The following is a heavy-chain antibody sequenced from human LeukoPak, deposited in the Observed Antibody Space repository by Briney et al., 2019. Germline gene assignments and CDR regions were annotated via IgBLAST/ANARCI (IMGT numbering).Heavy chain of an antibody. Sequence: ASVKVSCKASGYTFTSYAMHWVHQAPGQRLEWMGWINAGNGNTKYSQKFQGRVTITRDTSASTAYMELSSLRSEDTAVYYCARERSISYYYGMDVWGQGTTVTVSS. J-gene: IGHJ6*02. V-gene: IGHV1-3*01. CDR2: INAGNGNT. CDR1: GYTFTSYA. CDR3: ARERSISYYYGMDV. D-gene: IGHD3-9*01.